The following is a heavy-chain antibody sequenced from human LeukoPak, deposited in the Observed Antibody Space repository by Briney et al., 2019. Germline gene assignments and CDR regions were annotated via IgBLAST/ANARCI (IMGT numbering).Heavy chain of an antibody. CDR1: GFTFSSYA. Sequence: GGSLRLSCAASGFTFSSYAMSWVRQAPGKGLEWVSANSGSGGSTYYADSVKGRFTISRDNSKNTLYLQMNSLRAEDTAVYYCAKVRYSSSWYYFDYWGQGTLVTVSS. CDR3: AKVRYSSSWYYFDY. CDR2: NSGSGGST. J-gene: IGHJ4*02. V-gene: IGHV3-23*01. D-gene: IGHD6-13*01.